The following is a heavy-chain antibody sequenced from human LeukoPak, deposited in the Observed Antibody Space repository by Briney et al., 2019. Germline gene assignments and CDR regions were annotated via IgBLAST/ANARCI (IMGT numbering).Heavy chain of an antibody. V-gene: IGHV3-30-3*01. CDR2: ISYDGSNK. J-gene: IGHJ4*02. D-gene: IGHD3-22*01. CDR3: AKDRGYYDSSAYDY. CDR1: GFTFSSYA. Sequence: GGSLRLSCAASGFTFSSYAMHWVRQAPGKGLEWVAVISYDGSNKYYADSVKGRFTISRDNSKNTLYLQMNSLRADDTAVYYCAKDRGYYDSSAYDYWGQGTLVTVSS.